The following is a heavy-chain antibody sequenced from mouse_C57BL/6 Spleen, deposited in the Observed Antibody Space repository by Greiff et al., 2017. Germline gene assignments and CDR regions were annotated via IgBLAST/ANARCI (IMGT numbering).Heavy chain of an antibody. J-gene: IGHJ4*01. CDR3: ARVYGYGYAMDY. CDR2: ISYDGSN. Sequence: EVKLVESGPGLVKPSQSLSLTCSVTGYSITSGYYWNWIRQFPGNKLEWMGYISYDGSNNYNPSLKNRISITRDTSKNQFFLKLNSVTTEDTATYYCARVYGYGYAMDYWGQGTSVTVSS. V-gene: IGHV3-6*01. CDR1: GYSITSGYY. D-gene: IGHD2-2*01.